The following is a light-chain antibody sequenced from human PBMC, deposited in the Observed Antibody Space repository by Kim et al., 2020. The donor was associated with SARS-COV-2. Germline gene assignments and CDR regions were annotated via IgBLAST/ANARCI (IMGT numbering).Light chain of an antibody. J-gene: IGKJ1*01. CDR3: QQYGSSPRT. V-gene: IGKV3-20*01. Sequence: EIVLTQSPGTLSLSPGERATLSCRASQSVSSSYLAWYQQKPGQAPRLLIYGASSRATGIPDRFSGSGSGTDFTLTISRLEPEEFAVYYCQQYGSSPRTFGQGPKVDIK. CDR1: QSVSSSY. CDR2: GAS.